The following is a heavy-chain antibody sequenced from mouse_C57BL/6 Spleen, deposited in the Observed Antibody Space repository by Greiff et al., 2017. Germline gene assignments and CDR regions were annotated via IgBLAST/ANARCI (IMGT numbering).Heavy chain of an antibody. CDR1: GYTFTSYW. Sequence: QVQLQQSGAELVMPGASVKLSCKASGYTFTSYWMHWVKQRPGQGLEWIGEIAPSDSYTNYNQKFKGKSTLTVDKSSSTAYMQLSSLTSEDSAVYYCARMDDGYYDYWGQGTTLTVSS. CDR3: ARMDDGYYDY. J-gene: IGHJ2*01. D-gene: IGHD2-3*01. V-gene: IGHV1-69*01. CDR2: IAPSDSYT.